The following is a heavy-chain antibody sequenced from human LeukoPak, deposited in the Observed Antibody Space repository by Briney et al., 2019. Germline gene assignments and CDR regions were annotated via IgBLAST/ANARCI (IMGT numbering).Heavy chain of an antibody. J-gene: IGHJ3*02. CDR1: GYAFTSYG. CDR2: ISAYNGNT. Sequence: GPVKVSCKASGYAFTSYGISWVRQAPGQGLEWMGWISAYNGNTNYAPKLQGRVTMTTDTSTSTAYMELRSLRSDDTAVYYCAREDCSGGSCYSLSLTPVFHVFDIWGQGTMVTVSS. CDR3: AREDCSGGSCYSLSLTPVFHVFDI. V-gene: IGHV1-18*01. D-gene: IGHD2-15*01.